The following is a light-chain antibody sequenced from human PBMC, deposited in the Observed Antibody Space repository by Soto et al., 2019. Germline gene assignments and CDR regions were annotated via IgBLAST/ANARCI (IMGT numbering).Light chain of an antibody. Sequence: DIQMTQSPSTLSASVGDRVTITFRASQSISSWLAWYQQTPGKAPKLLIYKASSLESGVPSRLSGSGSGTEFTLTISSLKPDDFATYYCQQYNSYSTFGQGTKVDIK. J-gene: IGKJ1*01. CDR3: QQYNSYST. V-gene: IGKV1-5*03. CDR1: QSISSW. CDR2: KAS.